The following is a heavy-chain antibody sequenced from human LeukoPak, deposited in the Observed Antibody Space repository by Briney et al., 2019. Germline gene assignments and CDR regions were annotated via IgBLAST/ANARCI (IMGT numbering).Heavy chain of an antibody. J-gene: IGHJ5*02. Sequence: GEPLKVSCNCSCSSFTSYWISWVRQMPGKGLEWMGTIDPGDSYTNYSPSFQGYVTISADKSISPAYLQWSSLNESDTSMYYCARGGKSAYGWLDPCGQGALVTVSS. D-gene: IGHD5-12*01. CDR3: ARGGKSAYGWLDP. CDR1: CSSFTSYW. V-gene: IGHV5-10-1*01. CDR2: IDPGDSYT.